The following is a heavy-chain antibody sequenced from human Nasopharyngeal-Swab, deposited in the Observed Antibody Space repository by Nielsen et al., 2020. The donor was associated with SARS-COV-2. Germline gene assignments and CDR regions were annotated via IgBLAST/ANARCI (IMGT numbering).Heavy chain of an antibody. Sequence: GGSLRLSGAASGFTFSSYGMPWVRKAQGRGLEGVAVLWYDGSNKYYADSVKGRFTISRDNAKNSLYLQMNSLRAEDTAVYYCANLIFGDAFDIWGQGTMVTVSS. CDR1: GFTFSSYG. V-gene: IGHV3-30*02. J-gene: IGHJ3*02. CDR3: ANLIFGDAFDI. CDR2: LWYDGSNK. D-gene: IGHD3-3*01.